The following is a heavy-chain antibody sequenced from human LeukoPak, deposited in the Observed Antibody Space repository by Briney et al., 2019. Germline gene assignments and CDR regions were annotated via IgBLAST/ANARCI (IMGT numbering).Heavy chain of an antibody. CDR3: AREEDIVFYGYYYYYMDV. CDR1: GGSISSYY. Sequence: SETLSLTCTVSGGSISSYYWSWIRQPAGKGLEWIGRTYTSVSTNYNPSLKSRVTMSVDTSKNQFSLKLSSVTAADTAVYYCAREEDIVFYGYYYYYMDVWGKGTTVTVSS. D-gene: IGHD2-15*01. V-gene: IGHV4-4*07. CDR2: TYTSVST. J-gene: IGHJ6*03.